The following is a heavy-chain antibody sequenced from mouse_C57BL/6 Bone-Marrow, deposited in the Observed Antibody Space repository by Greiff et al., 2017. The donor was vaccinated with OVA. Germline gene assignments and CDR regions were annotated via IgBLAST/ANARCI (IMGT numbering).Heavy chain of an antibody. V-gene: IGHV1-85*01. CDR2: IYPRDGST. D-gene: IGHD2-3*01. Sequence: VQLQQSGPELVKPGASVKLSCKASGYTFTSYDINWVKQRPGQGLEWIGWIYPRDGSTKYNEKFKGKATLTVDTSSSTAYMELHSLTSEDSAVYFCARSRWLLPYYYAMDYWGQGTSVTVSS. CDR3: ARSRWLLPYYYAMDY. CDR1: GYTFTSYD. J-gene: IGHJ4*01.